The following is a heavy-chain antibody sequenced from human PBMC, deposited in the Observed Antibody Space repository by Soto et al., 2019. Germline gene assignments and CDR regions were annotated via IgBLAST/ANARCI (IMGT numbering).Heavy chain of an antibody. CDR2: IYYSGST. Sequence: SEPLSLTCTVSGGSISGYYWSWIRQPPGKGLEWIGYIYYSGSTNYNPSLKSRVTISIDTSKNQFSLKLSSVTAADTAVYYCARTYYDFWSGYWRWFDPWGQGTLVTVS. J-gene: IGHJ5*02. CDR1: GGSISGYY. D-gene: IGHD3-3*01. V-gene: IGHV4-59*01. CDR3: ARTYYDFWSGYWRWFDP.